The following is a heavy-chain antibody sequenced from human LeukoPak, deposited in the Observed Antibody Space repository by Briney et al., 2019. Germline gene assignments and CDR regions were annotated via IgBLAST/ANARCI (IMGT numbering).Heavy chain of an antibody. J-gene: IGHJ6*02. CDR1: GGSFSGYY. CDR3: ARGRLIVVVPAARPLGYYYGMDV. CDR2: INHSGST. V-gene: IGHV4-34*01. Sequence: SETLSLTCAVYGGSFSGYYWSWIRQPPGKGLEWIGEINHSGSTNYNPSLKSRVTISVDTSKNQFSLKLGSVTAADTAVYYCARGRLIVVVPAARPLGYYYGMDVWGQGTTVTVSS. D-gene: IGHD2-2*01.